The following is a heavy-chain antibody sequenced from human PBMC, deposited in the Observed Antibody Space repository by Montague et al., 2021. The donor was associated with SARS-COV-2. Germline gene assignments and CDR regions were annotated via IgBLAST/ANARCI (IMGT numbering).Heavy chain of an antibody. CDR3: ARQGPLFSWFDP. D-gene: IGHD3-10*02. V-gene: IGHV4-39*01. J-gene: IGHJ5*02. CDR1: GGSISSSSYY. CDR2: IYYSGST. Sequence: SETLSLTCTVSGGSISSSSYYWGWIRQPPGKGLEWIGSIYYSGSTYYNPSLKSRVTIAVYTSKNQLSLNLISGAAADTAVYYCARQGPLFSWFDPWGQGILVTVSS.